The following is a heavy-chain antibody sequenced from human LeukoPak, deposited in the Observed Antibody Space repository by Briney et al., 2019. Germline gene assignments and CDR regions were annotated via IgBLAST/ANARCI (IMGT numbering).Heavy chain of an antibody. CDR1: GGSFSGYY. V-gene: IGHV4-34*01. CDR2: INHSGST. Sequence: SETLSLTCAVYGGSFSGYYWSWIRQPPGKGLDWIGEINHSGSTNYNPSLKSRVTISVDMSKNQFSLKLSSMTAADTAVCYCARGPPAKPGTGYYYGMDVWGQGTTVTVSS. CDR3: ARGPPAKPGTGYYYGMDV. D-gene: IGHD2-2*01. J-gene: IGHJ6*02.